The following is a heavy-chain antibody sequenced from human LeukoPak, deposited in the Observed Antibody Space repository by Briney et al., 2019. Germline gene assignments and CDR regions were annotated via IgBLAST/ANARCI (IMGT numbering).Heavy chain of an antibody. CDR2: ISSSSSYI. Sequence: GRFLRISCAASGFTFSSYSMNWVRQAPGKGLEWVSSISSSSSYIYYADSVKGRFTISRDNAKNSLYLQMNSLRAEDTAVYYCARPSSSGWTQFDYWGQGTLVTVSS. D-gene: IGHD6-19*01. J-gene: IGHJ4*02. CDR3: ARPSSSGWTQFDY. V-gene: IGHV3-21*01. CDR1: GFTFSSYS.